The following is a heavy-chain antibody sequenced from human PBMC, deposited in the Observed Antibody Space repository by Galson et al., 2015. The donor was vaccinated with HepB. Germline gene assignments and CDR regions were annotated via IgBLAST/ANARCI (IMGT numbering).Heavy chain of an antibody. D-gene: IGHD6-19*01. CDR2: ISGSGGST. V-gene: IGHV3-23*01. J-gene: IGHJ4*02. CDR3: AKGAWTSGWYGAD. CDR1: GFTFSSHA. Sequence: SLRLSCAASGFTFSSHAMTWVRQAPGKGLEWVSSISGSGGSTYYADSVKGRFTISRDHSKNTLYLQMNSLRAEDTAVYYCAKGAWTSGWYGADWGQGTLVTVSS.